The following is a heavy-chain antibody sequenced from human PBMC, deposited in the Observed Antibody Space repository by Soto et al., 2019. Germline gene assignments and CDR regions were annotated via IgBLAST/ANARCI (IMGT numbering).Heavy chain of an antibody. J-gene: IGHJ4*02. Sequence: GGSLTLSCAASGFTFDNCAMYWVRQTPGKGLEWVSGISWNSNSIGYADSVKGRFTISRDNSKNTLYLQMNSLRAEDTAVYYCAKTAIRQYWGQGTLVTVSS. CDR3: AKTAIRQY. D-gene: IGHD2-21*02. CDR2: ISWNSNSI. V-gene: IGHV3-9*01. CDR1: GFTFDNCA.